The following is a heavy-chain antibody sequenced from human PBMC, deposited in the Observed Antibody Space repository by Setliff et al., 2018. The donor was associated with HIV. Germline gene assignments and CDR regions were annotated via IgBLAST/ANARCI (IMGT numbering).Heavy chain of an antibody. D-gene: IGHD3-10*01. Sequence: SETLSLTCTVSSGYMSGHFWTWVRQTPGEGLEWIGNIYLGETTNYNPSLKSRATISLDTSKRQFSLHLTSVTAADTAVYYCVSQPESRWQIEYWGQGTLVTVSS. V-gene: IGHV4-59*11. CDR2: IYLGETT. CDR3: VSQPESRWQIEY. J-gene: IGHJ4*02. CDR1: SGYMSGHF.